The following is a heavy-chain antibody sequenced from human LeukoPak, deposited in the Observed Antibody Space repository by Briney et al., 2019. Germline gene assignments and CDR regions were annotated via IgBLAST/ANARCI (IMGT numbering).Heavy chain of an antibody. Sequence: PGGSLRLSCAASGFTFSSYAMSWVRQAPGKGLEWVSAISGSGGSTYYADSVKGRFTISRDNSKNTLYLQMNSLRAEDTAVYYCAKDGGVGGSHKRGSLCFDYWGQGTLVTVSS. D-gene: IGHD1-26*01. V-gene: IGHV3-23*01. J-gene: IGHJ4*02. CDR2: ISGSGGST. CDR3: AKDGGVGGSHKRGSLCFDY. CDR1: GFTFSSYA.